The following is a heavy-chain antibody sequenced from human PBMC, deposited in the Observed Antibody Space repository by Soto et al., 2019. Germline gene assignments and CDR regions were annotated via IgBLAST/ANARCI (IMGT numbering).Heavy chain of an antibody. Sequence: GGSLRLSCAASGFTFSSYAMSWVRQAPGKGLEWGSPSSGSGGSTYYADSVKGRFTTSRDNSKNTLYLQMNSLRAEDTAVYYCANVAARPVGYYGMDVWGQGTTVTVSS. CDR3: ANVAARPVGYYGMDV. J-gene: IGHJ6*02. CDR1: GFTFSSYA. V-gene: IGHV3-23*01. D-gene: IGHD6-6*01. CDR2: SSGSGGST.